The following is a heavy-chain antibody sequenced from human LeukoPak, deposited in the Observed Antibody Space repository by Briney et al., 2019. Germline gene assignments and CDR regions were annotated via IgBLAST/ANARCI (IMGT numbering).Heavy chain of an antibody. Sequence: SETLSLTCTGSGGSISSYYWSWIRQPPGKGLEWIGYIYTSGSTNYNPSLKSRVTISVDTSKNQFSLKLSSVTAADTAVYYCARSSDGYKFDYWGQGTLVTVSS. CDR2: IYTSGST. D-gene: IGHD5-24*01. J-gene: IGHJ4*02. CDR1: GGSISSYY. V-gene: IGHV4-4*09. CDR3: ARSSDGYKFDY.